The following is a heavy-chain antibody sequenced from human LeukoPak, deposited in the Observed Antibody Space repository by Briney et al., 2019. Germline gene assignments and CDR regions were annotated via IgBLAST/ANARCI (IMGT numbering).Heavy chain of an antibody. J-gene: IGHJ4*02. D-gene: IGHD5-18*01. Sequence: SGTLSLTCAVSGGSISSSNWWSWVRQPPGKGLEWIGEIYYSGSTNYNPSLKSRVTISVDTSKNQFSLKLSSVTAADTAVYYCARRLWKDFDYWGQGTLVTVSS. V-gene: IGHV4-4*02. CDR1: GGSISSSNW. CDR3: ARRLWKDFDY. CDR2: IYYSGST.